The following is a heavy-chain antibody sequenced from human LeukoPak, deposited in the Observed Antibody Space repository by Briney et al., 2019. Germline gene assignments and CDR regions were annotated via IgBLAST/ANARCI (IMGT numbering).Heavy chain of an antibody. CDR3: SRIFGGTKGYFQH. D-gene: IGHD3-3*01. V-gene: IGHV4-38-2*02. Sequence: SETLSLTCSVSDYSIRDGFFWGWIRQPPGRGLEWIGSVYHSGSTYYHQSLQSRVTISLDMSRNQFSLNLRSVIAADTAVYYCSRIFGGTKGYFQHWGQGTLVTVSS. CDR2: VYHSGST. CDR1: DYSIRDGFF. J-gene: IGHJ1*01.